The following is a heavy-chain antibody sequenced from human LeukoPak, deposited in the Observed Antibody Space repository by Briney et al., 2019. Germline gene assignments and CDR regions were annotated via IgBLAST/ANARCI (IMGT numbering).Heavy chain of an antibody. Sequence: GSLRLSCAASGFTFSSYAMHWVRQAPGKGLEWVAVIWYDGSNKYYAESVKGRFTISRDNSKNTLYLQMNSLRAEDTAVYYCAREFYNWGSSDYWGQGTLVTVSS. CDR1: GFTFSSYA. J-gene: IGHJ4*02. CDR3: AREFYNWGSSDY. V-gene: IGHV3-33*08. CDR2: IWYDGSNK. D-gene: IGHD3-16*01.